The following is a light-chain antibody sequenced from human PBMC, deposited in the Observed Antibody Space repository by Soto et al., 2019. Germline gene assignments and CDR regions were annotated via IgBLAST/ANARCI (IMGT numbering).Light chain of an antibody. CDR1: QSVLYRSNNKNY. V-gene: IGKV4-1*01. CDR3: QQYYTTPRT. CDR2: WAS. J-gene: IGKJ2*02. Sequence: DIVMTQSPDSLAVSLGERATINCKSSQSVLYRSNNKNYLAWYQQKPGQPPKLLIYWASTRESGVPDRFSGSGSGTDFTLTSSRLQAEDVAVYYCQQYYTTPRTFGQGTKLEIK.